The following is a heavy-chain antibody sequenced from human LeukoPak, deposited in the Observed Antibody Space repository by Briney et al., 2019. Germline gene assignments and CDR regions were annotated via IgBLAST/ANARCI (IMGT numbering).Heavy chain of an antibody. CDR1: GFTFSSYA. V-gene: IGHV3-7*01. CDR2: MNRDGSEK. CDR3: ARDGGIIRFGGQDV. D-gene: IGHD3-16*01. Sequence: GGSLRLSCAASGFTFSSYAMSWVRQAPGKGLEWMANMNRDGSEKNYVDSIKGRFTISRDNAANSLYLQMNSLRVEDTAVYYCARDGGIIRFGGQDVWGQGTTVIVS. J-gene: IGHJ6*02.